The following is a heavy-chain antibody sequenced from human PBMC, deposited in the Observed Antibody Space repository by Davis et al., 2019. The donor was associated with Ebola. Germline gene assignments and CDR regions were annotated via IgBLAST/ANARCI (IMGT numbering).Heavy chain of an antibody. V-gene: IGHV1-46*01. CDR3: ARDIGYCSSTSCYYYYGMDV. J-gene: IGHJ6*02. CDR1: GYTFTSYY. D-gene: IGHD2-2*01. CDR2: INPSGGST. Sequence: AASVKVSCKASGYTFTSYYMHWVRQAPGQGLEWMGIINPSGGSTSYAQKFQGRVTMTRDTSTSTVYMELSSLRSEDTAVYYCARDIGYCSSTSCYYYYGMDVWGQGTTVTVSS.